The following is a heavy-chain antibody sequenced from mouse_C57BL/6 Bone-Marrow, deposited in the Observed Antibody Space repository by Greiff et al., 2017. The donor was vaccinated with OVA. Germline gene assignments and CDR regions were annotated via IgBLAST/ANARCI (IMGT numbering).Heavy chain of an antibody. J-gene: IGHJ2*01. Sequence: EVKLVESGPELVKPGASVKISCKASGYSFTGYYMNWVKQSPEKSLEWIGEINPSTGGTTYNQKFKAKATLTVDKSSSTAYMQLKSLTSEDSAVYYCARWLLLDYWGQGTTLTVSS. CDR3: ARWLLLDY. CDR1: GYSFTGYY. CDR2: INPSTGGT. V-gene: IGHV1-42*01. D-gene: IGHD2-3*01.